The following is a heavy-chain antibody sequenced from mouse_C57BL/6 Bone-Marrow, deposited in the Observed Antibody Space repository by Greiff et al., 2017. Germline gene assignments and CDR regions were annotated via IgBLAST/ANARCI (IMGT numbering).Heavy chain of an antibody. J-gene: IGHJ3*01. D-gene: IGHD3-1*01. CDR2: INPGSGGT. V-gene: IGHV1-54*01. Sequence: QVQLQQSGAELVRPGTSVKVSCKASGYAFTNYLIEWVKQRPGQGLEWIGVINPGSGGTNYNEKFKGKATLTADKSSSPAYMQLSSLTSEDSAVYVCARSGDDEGAWFAYWGQGTLVTVSA. CDR3: ARSGDDEGAWFAY. CDR1: GYAFTNYL.